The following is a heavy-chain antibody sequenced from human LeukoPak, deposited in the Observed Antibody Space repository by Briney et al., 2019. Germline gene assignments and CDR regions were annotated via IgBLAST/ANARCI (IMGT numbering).Heavy chain of an antibody. CDR3: AKWAHSAGYGDYVSYNWFDP. Sequence: PGGSLRLSCAASGFTFSSYSMNWVRQAPGKGLEWVSAISGSGGSTYYADSVKGRFTISRDNSKNTLYLQMNSLRAEDTAVYYCAKWAHSAGYGDYVSYNWFDPWGQGTLVTVSS. J-gene: IGHJ5*02. D-gene: IGHD4-17*01. CDR1: GFTFSSYS. CDR2: ISGSGGST. V-gene: IGHV3-23*01.